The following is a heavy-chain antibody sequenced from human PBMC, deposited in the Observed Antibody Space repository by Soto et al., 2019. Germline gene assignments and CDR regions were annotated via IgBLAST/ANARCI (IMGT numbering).Heavy chain of an antibody. J-gene: IGHJ6*02. CDR1: GYSFTSYW. CDR3: ARYGGSGSYYKDYYYGMDV. Sequence: GESLKISCKGSGYSFTSYWIGWVRQMPGKGLEWMGIIYPGDSDTRYSPSFQGQVTISADKSISTAYLQWSSLKASDTAMYYCARYGGSGSYYKDYYYGMDVWGQGTTVTVSS. D-gene: IGHD3-10*01. V-gene: IGHV5-51*01. CDR2: IYPGDSDT.